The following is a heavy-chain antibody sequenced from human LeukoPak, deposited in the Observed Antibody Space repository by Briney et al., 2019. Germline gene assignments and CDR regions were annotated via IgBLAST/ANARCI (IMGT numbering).Heavy chain of an antibody. J-gene: IGHJ3*02. CDR2: ITSSSNYI. Sequence: GGSLRLSCAASGFTFSSYSLNWVRQAPGKGLEWVSSITSSSNYIYYADSVKGRFTISRDNAKNSLYLQMNSLRAEDTAVYYCAKDGERASTGDAFDIWGQGTMVTVSS. CDR1: GFTFSSYS. D-gene: IGHD3-10*01. V-gene: IGHV3-21*01. CDR3: AKDGERASTGDAFDI.